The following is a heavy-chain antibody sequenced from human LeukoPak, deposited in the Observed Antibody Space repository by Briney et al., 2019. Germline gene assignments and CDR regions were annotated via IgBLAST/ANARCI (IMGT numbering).Heavy chain of an antibody. V-gene: IGHV3-23*01. J-gene: IGHJ4*02. D-gene: IGHD6-13*01. CDR1: GFTFSNYA. CDR2: ITGSGAGT. CDR3: GKKGAAAGSLSYPFDY. Sequence: GGSLRLSCAASGFTFSNYALIWVRQAPERGLQWVSAITGSGAGTYYADSVKGRFTISRDNSKNTLYLQMNSLRAEDTAVYYCGKKGAAAGSLSYPFDYWGQGTLVTVSS.